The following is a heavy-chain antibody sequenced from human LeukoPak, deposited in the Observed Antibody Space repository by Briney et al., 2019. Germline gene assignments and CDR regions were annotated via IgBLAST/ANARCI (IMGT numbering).Heavy chain of an antibody. V-gene: IGHV3-23*01. J-gene: IGHJ4*02. D-gene: IGHD1-1*01. Sequence: GGSLRLSCAASVFTFSRYAMSWVRQAPGKGLEWVSAISGSGGSTYYADSVKGRFTISRDNSKNTLYLQMDSPRAEDTAVYYCAKVPPTTTGDYWGQGTLVTVSS. CDR2: ISGSGGST. CDR3: AKVPPTTTGDY. CDR1: VFTFSRYA.